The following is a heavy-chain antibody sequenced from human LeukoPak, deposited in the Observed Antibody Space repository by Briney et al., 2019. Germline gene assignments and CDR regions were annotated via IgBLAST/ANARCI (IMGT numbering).Heavy chain of an antibody. CDR1: GGSISSYY. J-gene: IGHJ6*02. V-gene: IGHV4-59*01. CDR2: IYYSGST. Sequence: SSETLSLTCTVSGGSISSYYWSWLRQPPGKGLEWIGYIYYSGSTNYNPSLKSRVTISVDTSKNQFSLKLSSVTAADTAVYYCARETYYYGSGSYWFYYGMDVWGQGTTVTVSS. CDR3: ARETYYYGSGSYWFYYGMDV. D-gene: IGHD3-10*01.